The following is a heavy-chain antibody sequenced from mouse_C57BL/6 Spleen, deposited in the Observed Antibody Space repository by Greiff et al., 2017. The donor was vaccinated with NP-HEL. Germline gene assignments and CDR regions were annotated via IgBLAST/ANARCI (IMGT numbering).Heavy chain of an antibody. CDR1: GYTFTSYW. Sequence: VQLQQPGAELVMPGASVKLSCKASGYTFTSYWMHWVKQRPGQGLEWIGEIDPSDSYTNYNQKFKGKSTLTVDKSSSPAYLQLSRLTSEDSAVYYCARNCPPPPYYAMDYWGQGTSGTVSS. CDR3: ARNCPPPPYYAMDY. CDR2: IDPSDSYT. V-gene: IGHV1-69*01. J-gene: IGHJ4*01.